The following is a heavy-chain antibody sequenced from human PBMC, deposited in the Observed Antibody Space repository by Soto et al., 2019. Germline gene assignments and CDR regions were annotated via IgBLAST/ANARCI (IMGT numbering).Heavy chain of an antibody. CDR3: ARAPILVGVTPYENYFDS. CDR2: SIPIFGTA. D-gene: IGHD3-3*01. J-gene: IGHJ4*02. V-gene: IGHV1-69*13. CDR1: GGTFSNSV. Sequence: SVKVSCKASGGTFSNSVISWVRQAPGQGLEWMGGSIPIFGTANYAQEFQGRVTIIADESTSTAYMELTSLRSEDTAVYYCARAPILVGVTPYENYFDSWGQGTLVTVSS.